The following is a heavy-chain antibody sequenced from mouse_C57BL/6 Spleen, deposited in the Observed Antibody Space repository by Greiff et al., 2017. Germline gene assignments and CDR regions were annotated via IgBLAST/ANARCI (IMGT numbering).Heavy chain of an antibody. J-gene: IGHJ2*01. V-gene: IGHV1-9*01. CDR2: ILPGSGST. CDR1: GYTFTGYW. D-gene: IGHD1-1*01. Sequence: QVQLKQSGAELMKPGASVKLSCKATGYTFTGYWIEWVKQRPGHGLEWIGEILPGSGSTNYNEKFKGKATFTADTSSNTAYMQLSSLTTEDSAIYYCARMKGVTTVVPYFDYWGQGTTLTVSS. CDR3: ARMKGVTTVVPYFDY.